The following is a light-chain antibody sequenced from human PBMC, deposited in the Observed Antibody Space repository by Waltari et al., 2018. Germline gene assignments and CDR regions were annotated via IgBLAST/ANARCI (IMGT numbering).Light chain of an antibody. CDR2: AAS. CDR1: QSVINSY. J-gene: IGKJ2*01. CDR3: QQYGVSPYT. V-gene: IGKV3-20*01. Sequence: ELVLTQSPGTLSLSPGERATLSCRASQSVINSYLAWYQQKPGQAPSLLIYAASRRDVGVPDRFSGSGSGTDFTLTISRLEPEDFAIFYCQQYGVSPYTFGQGTKLEV.